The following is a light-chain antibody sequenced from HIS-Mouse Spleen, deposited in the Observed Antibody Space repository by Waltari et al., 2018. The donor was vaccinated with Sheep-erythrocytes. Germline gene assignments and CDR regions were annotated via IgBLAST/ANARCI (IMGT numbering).Light chain of an antibody. J-gene: IGKJ4*01. Sequence: EIVLTQSPATLSLSPGERATLSCRASQSVSSYLAWYQQKPGQAPRLLSYDASNRATGIPARFSGSGVGTDFTLTISSLGPEDFAVYYCQQRSNWLTFGGGTKVEIK. CDR2: DAS. CDR1: QSVSSY. CDR3: QQRSNWLT. V-gene: IGKV3-11*01.